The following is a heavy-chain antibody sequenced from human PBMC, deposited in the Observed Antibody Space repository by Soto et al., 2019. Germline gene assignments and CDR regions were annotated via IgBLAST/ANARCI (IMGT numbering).Heavy chain of an antibody. V-gene: IGHV4-30-2*01. CDR1: GGSIASGGYS. CDR3: ARTVYDYDTSGYYTAKFDS. J-gene: IGHJ4*02. CDR2: IYDSGIT. Sequence: SETLSLTCAVSGGSIASGGYSWTWIRQPPGKGLEWIGYIYDSGITCYNPSLQSRVIISVDRAKNQFSLKLSSVTAADTAVYYCARTVYDYDTSGYYTAKFDSWGQGTLVTVSS. D-gene: IGHD3-22*01.